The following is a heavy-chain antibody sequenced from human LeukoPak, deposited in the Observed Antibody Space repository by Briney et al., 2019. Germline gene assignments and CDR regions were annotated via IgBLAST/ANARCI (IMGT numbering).Heavy chain of an antibody. CDR1: GGSFSGYY. Sequence: SETLSLTCAVYGGSFSGYYWSWIRQPPGKGLEWIGEINHSGSTNYNPSLKSRVTISVDTSKNQFSLKLSSVTAADTAVYYCARSFYYDSSGYYLDYWGQGTLVTVSS. J-gene: IGHJ4*02. CDR3: ARSFYYDSSGYYLDY. D-gene: IGHD3-22*01. CDR2: INHSGST. V-gene: IGHV4-34*01.